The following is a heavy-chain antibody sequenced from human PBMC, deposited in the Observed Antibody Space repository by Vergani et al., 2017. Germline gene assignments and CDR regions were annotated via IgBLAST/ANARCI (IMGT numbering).Heavy chain of an antibody. D-gene: IGHD3-22*01. CDR2: INSDGSST. CDR1: GFTFSSYW. Sequence: EVQLVESGGGLVQPGGSLRLSCAASGFTFSSYWVHWVRQAPGKGLVWVSRINSDGSSTSYADSVKGRFTISRDNAKNTLYLQMNSLRAEDTAVYYCARDRRDSSGYYFNYYYYGMDVWGQGTTVTVSS. CDR3: ARDRRDSSGYYFNYYYYGMDV. V-gene: IGHV3-74*01. J-gene: IGHJ6*02.